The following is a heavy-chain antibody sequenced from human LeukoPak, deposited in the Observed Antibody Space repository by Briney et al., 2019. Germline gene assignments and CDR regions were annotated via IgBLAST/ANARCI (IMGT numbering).Heavy chain of an antibody. CDR2: MNPNSGNT. D-gene: IGHD3-3*01. Sequence: ASVKVSCKASGYTFTSYDINWVRQTTGQGLEWMGWMNPNSGNTGYAQKFQGRVTITRNTSISTAYMELSSLRSEDTAVYYCARGKLYYDFWSGYKPRNYFDYWGQGTLVTVSS. CDR3: ARGKLYYDFWSGYKPRNYFDY. V-gene: IGHV1-8*03. J-gene: IGHJ4*02. CDR1: GYTFTSYD.